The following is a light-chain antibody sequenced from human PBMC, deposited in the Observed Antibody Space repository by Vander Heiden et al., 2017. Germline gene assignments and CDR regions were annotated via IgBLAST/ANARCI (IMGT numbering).Light chain of an antibody. V-gene: IGLV1-47*01. J-gene: IGLJ3*02. CDR2: RYN. Sequence: QSVLTQPPSASGTPGQRVTISRSGSSSNIGGNYVYWYQQFPGRAPKLLIYRYNQRPSGVPDRFSVSKSDTSASLAISGLRSEDEADYYCAAWDDSLSGWLFGGGTKLTVL. CDR1: SSNIGGNY. CDR3: AAWDDSLSGWL.